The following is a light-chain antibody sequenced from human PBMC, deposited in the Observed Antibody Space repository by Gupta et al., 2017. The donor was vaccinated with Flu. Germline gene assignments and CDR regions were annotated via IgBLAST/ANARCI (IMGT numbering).Light chain of an antibody. CDR3: QQYGSSLEVT. J-gene: IGKJ3*01. Sequence: EIVLTQSPGTLSLSQGERATLSCRASQSVSSSYLAWYQQKPGQAPRLLIYGASSRATGIPDRFSGSGSGTDFTLTISRLEPEDFAVYYCQQYGSSLEVTFGPGTKVDIK. CDR1: QSVSSSY. V-gene: IGKV3-20*01. CDR2: GAS.